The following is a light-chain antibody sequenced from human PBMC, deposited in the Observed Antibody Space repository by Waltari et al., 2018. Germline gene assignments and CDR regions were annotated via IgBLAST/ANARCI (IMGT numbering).Light chain of an antibody. V-gene: IGKV1-5*03. CDR3: QQYNSYPS. CDR1: TSISSW. Sequence: DIQMTQSPSTLSTSVGDRVTITCRASTSISSWLAWYQQKPGKAPKLLIYKATSLKSGVPSRFSGSGSGTDVTCTTSSLQPDDFATYYCQQYNSYPSFGQGTKVEIK. J-gene: IGKJ1*01. CDR2: KAT.